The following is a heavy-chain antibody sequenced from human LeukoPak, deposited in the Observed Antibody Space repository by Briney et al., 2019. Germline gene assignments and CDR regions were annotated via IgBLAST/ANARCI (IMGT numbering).Heavy chain of an antibody. V-gene: IGHV4-39*01. Sequence: SETLSLTCTASGGSISSSSYYWGWIRQPPGKGLEWIGSIYYSGSTYYNPSLKSRVTISVDTSKNQFSLKLSSVTAADTAVYYCASVAVAALDYWGQGTLVTVSS. J-gene: IGHJ4*02. CDR1: GGSISSSSYY. CDR3: ASVAVAALDY. CDR2: IYYSGST. D-gene: IGHD6-19*01.